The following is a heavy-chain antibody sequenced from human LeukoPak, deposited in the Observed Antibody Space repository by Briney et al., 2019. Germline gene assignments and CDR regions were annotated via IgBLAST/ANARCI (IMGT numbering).Heavy chain of an antibody. V-gene: IGHV3-23*01. CDR2: ISGSGGRT. CDR3: AKDRGYCSSTSCLNWFDP. CDR1: GFTFSSYA. D-gene: IGHD2-2*01. Sequence: GGSLRLSCAASGFTFSSYAMSWVRQAPGKGLEWVSAISGSGGRTYYADSVKGRFTISRDNSKNTLYLQMNSLRAEDTAVYYCAKDRGYCSSTSCLNWFDPWGQGTLVTVSS. J-gene: IGHJ5*02.